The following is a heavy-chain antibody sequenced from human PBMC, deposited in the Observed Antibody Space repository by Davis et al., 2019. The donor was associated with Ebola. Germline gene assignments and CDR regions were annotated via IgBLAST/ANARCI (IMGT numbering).Heavy chain of an antibody. CDR3: ARFRAIGWLDY. J-gene: IGHJ4*02. CDR1: GYTFTSYG. Sequence: ASVKVSCKASGYTFTSYGISWVRQAPGQGLEWMGWITHNNGNTNYAQKFQGRLAMTTDTSTSTAYMELRGLTSDDTAVYYCARFRAIGWLDYWGQGTLVTVSS. D-gene: IGHD6-19*01. CDR2: ITHNNGNT. V-gene: IGHV1-18*01.